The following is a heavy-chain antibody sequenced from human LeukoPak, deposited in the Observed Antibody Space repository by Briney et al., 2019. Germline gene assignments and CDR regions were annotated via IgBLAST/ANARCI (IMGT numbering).Heavy chain of an antibody. V-gene: IGHV4-59*01. CDR3: ARVGYSYGYRFDY. Sequence: SETLSLTCAVSGGSISSYYWSWIRQPPGKGLEWIGYIYYSGSTNYNPSLKSRVTISVDTSKNQFSLKLSSVTAADTAVYYCARVGYSYGYRFDYWGQGTLVTVSS. CDR1: GGSISSYY. CDR2: IYYSGST. D-gene: IGHD5-18*01. J-gene: IGHJ4*02.